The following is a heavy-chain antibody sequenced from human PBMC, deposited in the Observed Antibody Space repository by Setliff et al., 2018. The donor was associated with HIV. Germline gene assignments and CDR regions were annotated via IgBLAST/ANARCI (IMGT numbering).Heavy chain of an antibody. J-gene: IGHJ4*02. Sequence: SETLSLTCTVSGGSISSSSYYWGWIRQPPGKGLEWIGSIYYSGSTYYNPSLKSRVTISVDTSKKQFSLKLSSVTAADTAVYYCARREAFYDLWSGYYIYWGQGTLVTVSS. CDR3: ARREAFYDLWSGYYIY. CDR2: IYYSGST. CDR1: GGSISSSSYY. D-gene: IGHD3-3*01. V-gene: IGHV4-39*01.